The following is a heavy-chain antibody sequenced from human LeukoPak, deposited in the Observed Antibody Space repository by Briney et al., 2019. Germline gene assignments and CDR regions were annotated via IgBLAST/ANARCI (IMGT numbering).Heavy chain of an antibody. CDR2: TYYGSTWYN. D-gene: IGHD2-2*01. CDR3: ARRLTQYDCFDP. J-gene: IGHJ5*02. Sequence: PSQTLSLTCAISGDSFSSNSVTWNWIRQSPSRGLEWLGRTYYGSTWYNDYAVSVRGRITVNPDTSKNQFSLHPNSVTPEDTAVYYCARRLTQYDCFDPWGQGILVTVSS. CDR1: GDSFSSNSVT. V-gene: IGHV6-1*01.